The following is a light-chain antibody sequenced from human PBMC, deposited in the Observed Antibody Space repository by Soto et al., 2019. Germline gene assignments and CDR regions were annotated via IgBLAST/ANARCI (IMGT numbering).Light chain of an antibody. CDR3: QQYNNWTPWT. CDR1: QSVSSN. Sequence: EIVMTQSPATLSVSPGERATLSCRASQSVSSNLAWYQQKPGQAPMLLIYGASTRATGIPARFSGSGSGTEVTLTISSLQSKDLAVYYYQQYNNWTPWTFGRGTKVEIK. V-gene: IGKV3-15*01. CDR2: GAS. J-gene: IGKJ1*01.